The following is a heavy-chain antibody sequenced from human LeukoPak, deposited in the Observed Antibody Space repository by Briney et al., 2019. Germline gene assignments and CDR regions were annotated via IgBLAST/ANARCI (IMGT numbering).Heavy chain of an antibody. CDR1: GYTFTSYG. J-gene: IGHJ6*03. CDR2: ISAYNGNT. V-gene: IGHV1-18*01. D-gene: IGHD1-1*01. Sequence: ASVKVSCKASGYTFTSYGISWVRQAPGQGLEWMGWISAYNGNTNYAQKLQGRVTMTTDTSTSTAYMELRSLRSDDTAVYYCARELGWNGVYYYYYYMDVWGKGTTVTVSS. CDR3: ARELGWNGVYYYYYYMDV.